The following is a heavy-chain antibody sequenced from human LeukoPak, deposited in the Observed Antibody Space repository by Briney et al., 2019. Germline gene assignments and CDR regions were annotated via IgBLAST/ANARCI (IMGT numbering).Heavy chain of an antibody. D-gene: IGHD2-15*01. CDR1: GYTFTGYY. CDR3: ARDLLGYCSGGSCYSAD. V-gene: IGHV1-18*04. Sequence: ASVKVSCKASGYTFTGYYMHWVRQAPGQGLEWMGWISAYNGNTNYAQKLQGRVTMTTDTSTSTAYMELRSLRSDDTAVYYCARDLLGYCSGGSCYSADWGQGTLVTVSS. J-gene: IGHJ4*02. CDR2: ISAYNGNT.